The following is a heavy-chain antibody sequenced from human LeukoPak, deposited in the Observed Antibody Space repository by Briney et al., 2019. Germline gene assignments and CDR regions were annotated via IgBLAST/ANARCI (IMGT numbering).Heavy chain of an antibody. J-gene: IGHJ4*02. D-gene: IGHD3-3*01. CDR3: AGGQGFLIDY. CDR1: GFTFSNYW. CDR2: IKQDGSAK. V-gene: IGHV3-7*01. Sequence: GGSLRLSCAASGFTFSNYWMNWVRQAPGKGLEWVANIKQDGSAKYYVDSVKGRLTISRDNAKSLLYLQMNSLRAEDAAVYYCAGGQGFLIDYWGQGTLVTASS.